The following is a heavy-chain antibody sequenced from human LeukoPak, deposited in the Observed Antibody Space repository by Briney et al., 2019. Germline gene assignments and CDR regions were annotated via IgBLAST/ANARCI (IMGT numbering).Heavy chain of an antibody. CDR3: AKGSEPSLYDSSGYNDY. CDR2: ISWNSGSI. CDR1: GFTFSSYG. Sequence: GGSLRLSCAASGFTFSSYGMDWVRQAPGKGLEWVSGISWNSGSIGYADSVKGRFTISRDNAKNSLYLQMNSLRAEDTALYYCAKGSEPSLYDSSGYNDYWGQGTLVTVSS. D-gene: IGHD3-22*01. V-gene: IGHV3-9*01. J-gene: IGHJ4*02.